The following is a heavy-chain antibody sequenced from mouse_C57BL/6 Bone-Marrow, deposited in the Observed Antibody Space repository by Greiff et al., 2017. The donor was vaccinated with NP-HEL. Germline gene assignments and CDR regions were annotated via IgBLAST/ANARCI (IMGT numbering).Heavy chain of an antibody. Sequence: QVTLKESGAELARPGASVKLSCKASGYTFTSYGISWVKQRTGQGLEWIGEIYPRSGNTYYNEKFKGKATLTADKSSSTAYMELRSLTSEDSAVHVCARNYGSRGTYWGQGTLVTVSA. J-gene: IGHJ3*01. D-gene: IGHD1-1*01. CDR1: GYTFTSYG. CDR2: IYPRSGNT. V-gene: IGHV1-81*01. CDR3: ARNYGSRGTY.